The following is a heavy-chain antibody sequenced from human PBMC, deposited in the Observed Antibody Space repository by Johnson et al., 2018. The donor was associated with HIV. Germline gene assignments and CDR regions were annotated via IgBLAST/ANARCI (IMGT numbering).Heavy chain of an antibody. D-gene: IGHD6-13*01. V-gene: IGHV3-20*04. CDR2: INWNGGST. J-gene: IGHJ3*01. CDR1: GFTFDDYG. Sequence: VQLVESGGVVVQPGGSLRLSCAASGFTFDDYGMSWVRQAPGKGLEWVSGINWNGGSTYYANSVKGRFTFSRDNSKNTLYLQMNSLRAEDTAVYYCARGPPISWYGDAFDFWGQGTMVTVSS. CDR3: ARGPPISWYGDAFDF.